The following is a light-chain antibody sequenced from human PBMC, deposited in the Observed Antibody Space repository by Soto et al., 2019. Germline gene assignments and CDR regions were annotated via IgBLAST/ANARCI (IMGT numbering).Light chain of an antibody. CDR2: ETS. J-gene: IGKJ1*01. CDR1: QNVRSY. CDR3: QQTFSTPRT. V-gene: IGKV1-39*01. Sequence: DTQMTQSPSSLSASVGDRVTITCRASQNVRSYLNWYQQKPGKAPNLLIYETSTLQSGVPSRFSGDGYGTDFTLSISSLHPEDFATYYCQQTFSTPRTFGQGTE.